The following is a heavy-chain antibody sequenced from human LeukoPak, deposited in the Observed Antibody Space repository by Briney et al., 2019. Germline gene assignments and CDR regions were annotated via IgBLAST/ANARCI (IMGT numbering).Heavy chain of an antibody. CDR2: ISSSSSYI. V-gene: IGHV3-21*01. J-gene: IGHJ6*04. CDR3: ARDRGGYDILTGYYYYYYGMDV. Sequence: GGSLRLSCAGSGFTFSSYSMNWVRQAPGKGLEWVSSISSSSSYIYYADSVKGRFTISRDNAKNSLYLQMNSLRAEDTAVYYCARDRGGYDILTGYYYYYYGMDVWGKGTTVTVSS. D-gene: IGHD3-9*01. CDR1: GFTFSSYS.